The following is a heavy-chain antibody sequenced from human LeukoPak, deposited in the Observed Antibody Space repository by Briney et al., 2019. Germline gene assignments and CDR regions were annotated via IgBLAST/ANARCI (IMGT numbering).Heavy chain of an antibody. Sequence: PGGSLRLSCAASGFTFSSYAMSWVRQAPGKGLEWVSAISGSGGSTYYADSVKGRFTISRDNSKNTLYLQMNSLRAEDTAVYYCAKGGRIRSPVFGYDFWSDTTYFDYWGQGTLVTVSS. D-gene: IGHD3-3*01. CDR2: ISGSGGST. J-gene: IGHJ4*02. CDR1: GFTFSSYA. CDR3: AKGGRIRSPVFGYDFWSDTTYFDY. V-gene: IGHV3-23*01.